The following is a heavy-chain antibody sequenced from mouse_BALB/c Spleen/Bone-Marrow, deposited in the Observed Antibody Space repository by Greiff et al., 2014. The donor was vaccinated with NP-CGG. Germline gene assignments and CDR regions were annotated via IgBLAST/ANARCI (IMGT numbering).Heavy chain of an antibody. D-gene: IGHD2-10*02. CDR1: GFSLTGYG. J-gene: IGHJ4*01. CDR3: AREKYGNYYAMDH. CDR2: IWRDGST. Sequence: VQLQESGPGLVAPSQSLSITCTVSGFSLTGYGVNWVRQPQGKSLEWLGMIWRDGSTDYNSALKYRLSISNDNSKSQVFLKMNRLQTYDTAWYYLAREKYGNYYAMDHLGQGTSVTVPS. V-gene: IGHV2-6-7*01.